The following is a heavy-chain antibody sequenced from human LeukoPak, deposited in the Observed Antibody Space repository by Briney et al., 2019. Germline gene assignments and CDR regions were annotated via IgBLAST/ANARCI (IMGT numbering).Heavy chain of an antibody. Sequence: GGSLRLSCAASGFTFSSYAMHWVRQAPGKGLEWVAVISYDGSNKYYADSVKGRFTISRDNSKNTLYLQMNSLRAEDTAVYYCARDRDLDSSSWSDAFDIWGQGTMVTVSS. V-gene: IGHV3-30-3*01. CDR3: ARDRDLDSSSWSDAFDI. CDR2: ISYDGSNK. D-gene: IGHD6-13*01. J-gene: IGHJ3*02. CDR1: GFTFSSYA.